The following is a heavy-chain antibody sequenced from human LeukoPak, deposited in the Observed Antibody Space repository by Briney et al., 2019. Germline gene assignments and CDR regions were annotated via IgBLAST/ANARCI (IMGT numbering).Heavy chain of an antibody. D-gene: IGHD6-19*01. V-gene: IGHV3-7*01. CDR2: IKEDGSEK. J-gene: IGHJ4*02. Sequence: GGSLRLPCAASGFTFSNYWMSWVRQAPGKGLEWVANIKEDGSEKYYVDSVKGRFTISRDNAKNSLYLQMNSLRAEDTAVYYCARAEQWLATVTWGQGTLDTVSS. CDR3: ARAEQWLATVT. CDR1: GFTFSNYW.